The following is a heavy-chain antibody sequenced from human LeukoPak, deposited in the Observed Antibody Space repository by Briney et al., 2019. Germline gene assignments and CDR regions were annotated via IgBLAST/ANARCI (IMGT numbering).Heavy chain of an antibody. CDR3: AKGIAAGLQNWFDP. CDR1: GFTFSSYA. D-gene: IGHD6-13*01. Sequence: GGSLRLSCAASGFTFSSYAMSWVRQAPGKRLEWVSAISGSGGSTYYADSVKGRFTISRDNSKNTLYLQMNSLRAEDTAVYYCAKGIAAGLQNWFDPWGEETLVTVSS. CDR2: ISGSGGST. V-gene: IGHV3-23*01. J-gene: IGHJ5*02.